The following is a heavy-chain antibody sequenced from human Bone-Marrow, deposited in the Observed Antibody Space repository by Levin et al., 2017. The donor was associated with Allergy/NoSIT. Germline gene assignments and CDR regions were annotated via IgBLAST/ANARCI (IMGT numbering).Heavy chain of an antibody. CDR3: ARDDLGTPAPKAPNDAFDI. D-gene: IGHD1-26*01. CDR1: GFTFSSYG. CDR2: IWYDGSNK. Sequence: GESLKISCAASGFTFSSYGMHWVRQAPGKGLEWVAVIWYDGSNKYYADSVKGRFTISRDNSKNTLYLQMNSLRAEDTAVYYCARDDLGTPAPKAPNDAFDIWGQGTMVTVSS. V-gene: IGHV3-33*01. J-gene: IGHJ3*02.